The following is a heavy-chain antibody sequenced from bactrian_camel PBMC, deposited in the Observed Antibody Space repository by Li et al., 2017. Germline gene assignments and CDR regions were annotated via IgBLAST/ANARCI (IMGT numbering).Heavy chain of an antibody. Sequence: VQLVESGGGSVQVGGSLRLSCIATPYTHSMHAMGWFRQAPGKGLEWVSAINSGGGSTHYPNSVKGRFTISQGRTGDTVYLQMNNLKPEDTAMYYCCPRSMDFWGEGTQVTVS. CDR2: INSGGGST. CDR1: PYTHSMHA. J-gene: IGHJ7*01. V-gene: IGHV3S40*01.